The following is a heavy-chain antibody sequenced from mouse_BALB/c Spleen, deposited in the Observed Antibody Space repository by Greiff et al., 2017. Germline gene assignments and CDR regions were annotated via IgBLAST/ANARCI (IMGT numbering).Heavy chain of an antibody. J-gene: IGHJ2*01. D-gene: IGHD2-4*01. CDR3: ARDYDYDDGDFDY. CDR1: GYTFTSYV. V-gene: IGHV1-14*01. Sequence: EVQLQQSGPELVKPGASVKMSCKASGYTFTSYVMHWVKQKPGQGLEWIGYINPYNDGTKYNEKFKGKATLTSDKSSSTAYMELSSLTSEDSAVYYCARDYDYDDGDFDYWGQGTTLTVSS. CDR2: INPYNDGT.